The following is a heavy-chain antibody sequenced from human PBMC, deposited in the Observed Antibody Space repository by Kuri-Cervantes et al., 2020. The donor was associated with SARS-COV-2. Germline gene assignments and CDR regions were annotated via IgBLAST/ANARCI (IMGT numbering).Heavy chain of an antibody. Sequence: GVSLKISCAASGFTFSSYAMSWVRQAPGKGLEWVSAISGSGGSTYYADSVKGRFTISRDNSKNTLYLQMNSLRAEDTAVYYCAKDLSGSYYFDYWGQGTLVTVSS. CDR2: ISGSGGST. CDR3: AKDLSGSYYFDY. D-gene: IGHD1-26*01. V-gene: IGHV3-23*01. J-gene: IGHJ4*02. CDR1: GFTFSSYA.